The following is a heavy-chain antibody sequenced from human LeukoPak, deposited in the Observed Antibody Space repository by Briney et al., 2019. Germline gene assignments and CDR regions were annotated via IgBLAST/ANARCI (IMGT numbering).Heavy chain of an antibody. V-gene: IGHV3-74*01. Sequence: GGSLRLSCAASGFTFNIYWMHWVRQVPGKGLEWVSLIKSDGSSTPYAGSVKGRFTIYRDNAKHTLYLQMNSLRAEDTAVYYCARDRGYQPDYWGQGTLVTVSS. D-gene: IGHD5-18*01. J-gene: IGHJ4*02. CDR3: ARDRGYQPDY. CDR2: IKSDGSST. CDR1: GFTFNIYW.